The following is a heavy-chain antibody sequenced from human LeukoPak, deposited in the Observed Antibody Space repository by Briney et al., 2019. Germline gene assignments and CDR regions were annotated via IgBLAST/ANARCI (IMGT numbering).Heavy chain of an antibody. J-gene: IGHJ4*02. Sequence: GGSLRLSCEASGFTFSNYGMHWVRQAPGKGLEWVEFIRSGGINKYYADSVKGRFTISRDNSQNTLFLQMNSLRAEDTALYYCAKDLRSDGTYYDYWGQGTLVTVSP. CDR3: AKDLRSDGTYYDY. D-gene: IGHD2-15*01. V-gene: IGHV3-30*02. CDR2: IRSGGINK. CDR1: GFTFSNYG.